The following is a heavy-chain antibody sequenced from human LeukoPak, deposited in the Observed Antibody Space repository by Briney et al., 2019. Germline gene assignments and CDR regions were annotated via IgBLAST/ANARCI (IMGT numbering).Heavy chain of an antibody. CDR3: ARQADYNILTGYHKGHLDY. J-gene: IGHJ4*02. Sequence: GESLKISCKASGYSFTSYWIAWVRQMPGKGPEWMGIIYPDDSDTRYSPSFQGQVTISADKSINTAYLQWNSLKASDTAMYYCARQADYNILTGYHKGHLDYWGQGTLATVSS. D-gene: IGHD3-9*01. CDR2: IYPDDSDT. V-gene: IGHV5-51*01. CDR1: GYSFTSYW.